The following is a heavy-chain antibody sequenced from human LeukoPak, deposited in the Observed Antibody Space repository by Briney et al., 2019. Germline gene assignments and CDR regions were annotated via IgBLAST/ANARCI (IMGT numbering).Heavy chain of an antibody. CDR2: ISSSSSYI. CDR3: AAFGIAAAGTTGY. J-gene: IGHJ4*02. V-gene: IGHV3-21*01. D-gene: IGHD6-13*01. CDR1: GFTLSSYS. Sequence: GGALRLSCGASGFTLSSYSMNWVRPAPGKGVELVSSISSSSSYIYYADSVKGRFTISRDNAKNSLYLQMNSLRAEDTAVYYCAAFGIAAAGTTGYWGQGTLVTVSS.